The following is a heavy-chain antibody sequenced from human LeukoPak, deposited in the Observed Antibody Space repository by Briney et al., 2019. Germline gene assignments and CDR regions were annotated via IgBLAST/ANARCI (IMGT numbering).Heavy chain of an antibody. CDR2: IIPIFGSA. J-gene: IGHJ3*02. V-gene: IGHV1-69*13. Sequence: ASVKVSCKASGGTFSSYAISWVRQAPGQGLEWMGGIIPIFGSANYAQKFQGRVTITADESTSTAYMELSSLRSEDTAVYYCATDRMVRGVNPHDAFDIWGQGTMVTVSS. CDR1: GGTFSSYA. D-gene: IGHD3-10*01. CDR3: ATDRMVRGVNPHDAFDI.